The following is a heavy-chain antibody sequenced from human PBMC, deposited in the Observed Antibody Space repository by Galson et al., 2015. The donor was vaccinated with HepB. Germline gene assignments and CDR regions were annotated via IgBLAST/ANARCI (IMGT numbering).Heavy chain of an antibody. D-gene: IGHD6-19*01. CDR3: ARGSEYFDY. CDR1: GYTFTRHA. CDR2: INGGNGNR. V-gene: IGHV1-3*01. Sequence: SVKVSCKASGYTFTRHAIHWVRQAPGQRLEWMGWINGGNGNRKYSQKFQGRVIITRDTSANTTYMELSSLRSEDTAVYYCARGSEYFDYWGQGTRVTVPS. J-gene: IGHJ4*02.